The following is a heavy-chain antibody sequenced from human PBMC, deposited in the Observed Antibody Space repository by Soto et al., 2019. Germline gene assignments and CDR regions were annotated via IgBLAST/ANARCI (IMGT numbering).Heavy chain of an antibody. CDR1: GFTFSSYA. Sequence: EVQLLESGGGLVQPGGSLRLSCAASGFTFSSYAMSWVRQAPGKGLEWVSAISGSGGSTYYADSVKGRFTISRDNSKATLYLQVNGLRAEETAVYYCAKDGAVAGHYYSYGRDLWGEGTTVTDSS. V-gene: IGHV3-23*01. J-gene: IGHJ6*04. D-gene: IGHD6-19*01. CDR2: ISGSGGST. CDR3: AKDGAVAGHYYSYGRDL.